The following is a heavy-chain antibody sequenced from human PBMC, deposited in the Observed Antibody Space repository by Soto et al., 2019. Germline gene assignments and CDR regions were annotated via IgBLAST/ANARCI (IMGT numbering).Heavy chain of an antibody. V-gene: IGHV3-74*01. CDR3: ARAGYSSSWYVGY. D-gene: IGHD6-13*01. J-gene: IGHJ4*02. CDR2: INSDGSST. Sequence: GGSLRLSCAASGFPFSSYWMHWVRQAPGKGLVWVSRINSDGSSTSYADSVKGRFTISRDNAKNTLYLQMNSLRAEDTAVYYCARAGYSSSWYVGYWGQGTLVTVSS. CDR1: GFPFSSYW.